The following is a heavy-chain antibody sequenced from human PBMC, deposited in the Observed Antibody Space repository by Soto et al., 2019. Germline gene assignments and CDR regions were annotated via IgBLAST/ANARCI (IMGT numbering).Heavy chain of an antibody. CDR3: AKDTYSRSWYF. V-gene: IGHV3-23*05. CDR2: IDKSGGDT. J-gene: IGHJ4*02. CDR1: GFTFTNYL. D-gene: IGHD2-2*01. Sequence: EVQLLESGGDLVQPGGSLRLSCAASGFTFTNYLMTWVRQAPGKGLEWVSSIDKSGGDTYYADSVKGRFTISRDNSKNTLYLQMNDLRAEDTAIYYCAKDTYSRSWYFWGQGTLVTVSS.